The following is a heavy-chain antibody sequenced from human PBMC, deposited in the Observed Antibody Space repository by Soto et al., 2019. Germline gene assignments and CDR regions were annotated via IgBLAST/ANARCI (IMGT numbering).Heavy chain of an antibody. CDR3: ARVSIAARRFDY. Sequence: QVQLVQSGAEVKKPGASVKVSCKASGYTFTSYAMHWVRQAPGQRLEWMGWINAGNGNTKYSQKFQGRVTITRDTSASTAYMELNSLRSEDTAVYYCARVSIAARRFDYWGQGTLVTVSS. J-gene: IGHJ4*02. CDR1: GYTFTSYA. V-gene: IGHV1-3*01. D-gene: IGHD6-6*01. CDR2: INAGNGNT.